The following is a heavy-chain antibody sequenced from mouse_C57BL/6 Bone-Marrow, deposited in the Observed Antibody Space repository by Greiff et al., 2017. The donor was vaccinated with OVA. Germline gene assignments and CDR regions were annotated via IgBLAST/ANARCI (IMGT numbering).Heavy chain of an antibody. V-gene: IGHV1-82*01. CDR3: ARWDYDSRY. J-gene: IGHJ4*01. Sequence: VHLVESGPELVKPGASVKISCKASGYAFSSSWMNWVKQRPGKGLEWIGRIYPGDGDTNYNGKFKGKATLTADKSSSTAYMQLSSLTSEDSAVYFCARWDYDSRYWGQGTSVTVSS. CDR1: GYAFSSSW. D-gene: IGHD2-4*01. CDR2: IYPGDGDT.